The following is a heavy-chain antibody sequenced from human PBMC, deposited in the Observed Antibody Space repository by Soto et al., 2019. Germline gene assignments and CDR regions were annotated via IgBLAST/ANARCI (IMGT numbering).Heavy chain of an antibody. J-gene: IGHJ5*02. CDR1: GFTFSSYW. Sequence: EVQLVESGGGLVQPGGSLRLSCAASGFTFSSYWMHWVRQAPGKGLVWGSRINGDGSSTTYADSVKRRFTISRDTAENTLYLQMNSLRAEDTAVYPCATVGTGSYNWFDPWGQGTLVTVSS. D-gene: IGHD1-26*01. CDR2: INGDGSST. V-gene: IGHV3-74*01. CDR3: ATVGTGSYNWFDP.